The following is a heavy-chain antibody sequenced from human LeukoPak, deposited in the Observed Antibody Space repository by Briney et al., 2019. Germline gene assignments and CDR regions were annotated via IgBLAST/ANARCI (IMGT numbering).Heavy chain of an antibody. V-gene: IGHV4-39*01. CDR2: TRYRGST. CDR1: GGSISSSNHY. D-gene: IGHD3-3*01. Sequence: SETLSLTCTVSGGSISSSNHYWGWIRQPPGKGLEWIGSTRYRGSTYYNPSLKSRVTISIDSSKNQFSLKLSSVTAADTAVYYCARHEVSYDFWSGYYPFDYWGQGTLVTVSS. J-gene: IGHJ4*02. CDR3: ARHEVSYDFWSGYYPFDY.